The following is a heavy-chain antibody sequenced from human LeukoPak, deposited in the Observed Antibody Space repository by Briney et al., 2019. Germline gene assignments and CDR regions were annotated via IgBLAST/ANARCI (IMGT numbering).Heavy chain of an antibody. CDR2: IKEDGSEK. D-gene: IGHD5-18*01. J-gene: IGHJ4*02. Sequence: GGSLRLSCEVSGFTFSNYWMSWVRQAPGKGLEWVANIKEDGSEKFYVDSVKGRLTISRDNAKNSLYLQMNSLRAEDTAVYYCARDLHSYGYAGDYWGQGTLVTVSS. CDR3: ARDLHSYGYAGDY. CDR1: GFTFSNYW. V-gene: IGHV3-7*01.